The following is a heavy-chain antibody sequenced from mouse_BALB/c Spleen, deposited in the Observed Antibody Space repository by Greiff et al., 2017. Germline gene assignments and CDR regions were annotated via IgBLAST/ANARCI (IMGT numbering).Heavy chain of an antibody. D-gene: IGHD1-1*02. V-gene: IGHV3-6*02. CDR1: GYSITSGYY. J-gene: IGHJ4*01. Sequence: EVQLQQSGPGLVKPSQSLSLTCSVTGYSITSGYYWNWIRQFPGNKLEWMGYISYDGSNNYNPSLKNRISITRDTSKNQFFLKLNSVTTEDTATYYCARVYGPGYAMDYWGQGTSVTVSS. CDR3: ARVYGPGYAMDY. CDR2: ISYDGSN.